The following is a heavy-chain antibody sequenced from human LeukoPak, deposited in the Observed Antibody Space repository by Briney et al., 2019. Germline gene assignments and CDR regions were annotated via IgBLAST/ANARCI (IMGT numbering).Heavy chain of an antibody. CDR3: AKAAILNDY. Sequence: PGGSLRLSCAASGFTFSSYGMHWVRQAPGKGLEWVAFIRNDGSNKYYADSVKGRFTISRDNSKNTLYLQMNSLRAEDTAVYYCAKAAILNDYWGQGTLVTVSS. CDR1: GFTFSSYG. J-gene: IGHJ4*02. V-gene: IGHV3-30*02. CDR2: IRNDGSNK. D-gene: IGHD2-21*01.